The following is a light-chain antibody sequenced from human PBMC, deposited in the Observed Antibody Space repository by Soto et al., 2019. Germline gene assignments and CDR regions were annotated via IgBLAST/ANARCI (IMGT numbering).Light chain of an antibody. Sequence: DIQMPQSPSSLSASVGDRFTITCRASPTIRSYLTWYQQKPEKAPKLLIYVASILQGGVPSRLSGSGSGADFTLNIGSLQPDDFATYYCQQSYSTPITFGQGTRLEIK. J-gene: IGKJ5*01. CDR2: VAS. CDR1: PTIRSY. CDR3: QQSYSTPIT. V-gene: IGKV1-39*01.